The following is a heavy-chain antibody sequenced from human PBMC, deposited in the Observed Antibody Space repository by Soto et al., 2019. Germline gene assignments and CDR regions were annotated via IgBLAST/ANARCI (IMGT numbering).Heavy chain of an antibody. V-gene: IGHV3-48*03. Sequence: PGVSLSLSCAAPGLTFSSYEMIWVRQAPGKGLEWVSYISTSGSTIYYADSVKGRFTISRDNAKNSLYLQMNSLRAEDTAVYYCARENSPAGMDVWAQGTTVTVSS. CDR3: ARENSPAGMDV. CDR1: GLTFSSYE. D-gene: IGHD6-13*01. J-gene: IGHJ6*02. CDR2: ISTSGSTI.